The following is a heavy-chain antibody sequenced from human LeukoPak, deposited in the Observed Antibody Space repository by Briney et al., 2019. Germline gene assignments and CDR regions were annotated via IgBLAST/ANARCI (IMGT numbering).Heavy chain of an antibody. V-gene: IGHV3-23*01. CDR1: GFTFSSYE. CDR3: AKASMTGIPSYYFDY. CDR2: ISGSGGRT. D-gene: IGHD3-10*01. Sequence: PGGSLRLSCAASGFTFSSYEMNWVRQAPGKGLEWVSGISGSGGRTYYADSVKGRFTISRDNSKNTLYLQMNSLRAEDTAVYYCAKASMTGIPSYYFDYWGQGTLVTVSS. J-gene: IGHJ4*02.